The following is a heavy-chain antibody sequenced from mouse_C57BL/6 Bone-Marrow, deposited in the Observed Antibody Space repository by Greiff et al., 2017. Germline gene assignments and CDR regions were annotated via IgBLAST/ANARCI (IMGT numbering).Heavy chain of an antibody. CDR1: GFTFSDYG. D-gene: IGHD2-4*01. Sequence: EVKVEESGGGLVQPGGSLKLSCAASGFTFSDYGMAWVRQAPRKGPEWVAFLSNLAYSIYYADTVTGRFTISRENAKNTLYLEMSSLRSEDTAMYYCARWDYRFAYWGQGTLVTVSA. CDR3: ARWDYRFAY. J-gene: IGHJ3*01. V-gene: IGHV5-15*04. CDR2: LSNLAYSI.